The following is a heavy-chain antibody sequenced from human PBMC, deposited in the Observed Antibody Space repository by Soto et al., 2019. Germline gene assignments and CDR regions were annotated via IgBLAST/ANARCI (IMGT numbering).Heavy chain of an antibody. J-gene: IGHJ4*02. CDR3: ARWSIVGANRFDY. CDR1: GDTISTGGYS. V-gene: IGHV4-30-2*01. CDR2: TYHSGST. D-gene: IGHD1-26*01. Sequence: PSETLSLTCAVSGDTISTGGYSWAWIRQPPGKPLEWIGHTYHSGSTNYNPSLKSRVTISVDKSKNQFSLKLSSVTAADTAVYYCARWSIVGANRFDYWGQGTLVTVSS.